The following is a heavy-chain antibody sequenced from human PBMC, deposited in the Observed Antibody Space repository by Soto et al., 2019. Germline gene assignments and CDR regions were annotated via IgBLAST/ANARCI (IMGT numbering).Heavy chain of an antibody. D-gene: IGHD4-17*01. Sequence: QVLLVESGGGVAQPGRSLRLSCAASGFDFRNYEMHWVRQSPGKGPEWVAITADDGDIQYYADAVKGRFTISRDNSKNTLYLQMTSLRSEDAAVYFCAMDVDAATDPLDYWGQGTLVTVSS. V-gene: IGHV3-30-3*01. CDR3: AMDVDAATDPLDY. J-gene: IGHJ4*02. CDR1: GFDFRNYE. CDR2: TADDGDIQ.